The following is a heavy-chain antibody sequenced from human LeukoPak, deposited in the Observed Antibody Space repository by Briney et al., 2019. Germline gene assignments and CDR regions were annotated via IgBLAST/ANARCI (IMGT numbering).Heavy chain of an antibody. Sequence: PGGSLRLSCAASGFTFSSYSMNWVRQAPGKGLEGVSSISSSSSYIYYADSVKGRFTISRDNAKNSLYLQMNSLRAEDTAVYYCARVIKSKYYDILTGPIRGEWFDPWGQGTLVTVSS. CDR1: GFTFSSYS. J-gene: IGHJ5*02. CDR3: ARVIKSKYYDILTGPIRGEWFDP. V-gene: IGHV3-21*01. CDR2: ISSSSSYI. D-gene: IGHD3-9*01.